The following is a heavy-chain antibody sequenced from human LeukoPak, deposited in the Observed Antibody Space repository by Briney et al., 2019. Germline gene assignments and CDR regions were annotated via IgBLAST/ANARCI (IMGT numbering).Heavy chain of an antibody. CDR2: IRSKADSYAT. Sequence: GGSLRLSCAASGFTFSSYWMSWVRQAPGKGLEWVGRIRSKADSYATTYAASLKGRFTISRDDSRNRAYLQMSSLRTEDTAVYYCTREYSSGWPFDFWGQGTLVTVSS. CDR1: GFTFSSYW. J-gene: IGHJ4*02. V-gene: IGHV3-73*01. D-gene: IGHD6-19*01. CDR3: TREYSSGWPFDF.